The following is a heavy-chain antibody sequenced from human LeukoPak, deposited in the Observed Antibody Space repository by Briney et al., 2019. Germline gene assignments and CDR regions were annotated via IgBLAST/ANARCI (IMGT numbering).Heavy chain of an antibody. J-gene: IGHJ4*02. CDR2: ISASGVTT. D-gene: IGHD1-26*01. V-gene: IGHV3-23*01. CDR3: AKAQWELLPLGFNYFDY. CDR1: GFTFSSYV. Sequence: PGGSLRLSCAASGFTFSSYVMSWVRQAPGKGLEWVSSISASGVTTYFADSVKGRFTISRDNSKNTLYLQMNSLRAEDAAVYYCAKAQWELLPLGFNYFDYWGQGTLVTVSS.